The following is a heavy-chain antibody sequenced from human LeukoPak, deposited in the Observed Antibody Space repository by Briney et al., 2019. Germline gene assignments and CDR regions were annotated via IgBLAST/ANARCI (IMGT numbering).Heavy chain of an antibody. D-gene: IGHD2-2*01. CDR3: ARVRGGPDCSSTSCSNLIDP. J-gene: IGHJ5*02. CDR1: GGSISRYY. Sequence: SETLSLTCTVSGGSISRYYWSWIRQPPGKGLEWIGYIYHSGSTYYNPSLKSRVTISVDRSKNQFPLKLSSVTAADTAVYYCARVRGGPDCSSTSCSNLIDPWGQGTLVTVSS. V-gene: IGHV4-59*12. CDR2: IYHSGST.